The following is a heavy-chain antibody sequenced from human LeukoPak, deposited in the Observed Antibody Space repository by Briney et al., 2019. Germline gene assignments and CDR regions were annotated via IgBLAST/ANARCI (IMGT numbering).Heavy chain of an antibody. J-gene: IGHJ4*02. CDR3: ATYRHEYCSGGSCYSGFDY. Sequence: SETLSLTCTVSGGSISSYYWSWIRRPPGKGLEWLGYIYYSGSTNYNPSLKSRVTISVDTSKNQFSLKLSSVTAADTAVYYCATYRHEYCSGGSCYSGFDYWGQGTLVTVSS. V-gene: IGHV4-59*01. CDR1: GGSISSYY. D-gene: IGHD2-15*01. CDR2: IYYSGST.